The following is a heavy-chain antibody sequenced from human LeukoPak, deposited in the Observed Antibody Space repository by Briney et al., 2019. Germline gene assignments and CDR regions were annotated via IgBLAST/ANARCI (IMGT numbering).Heavy chain of an antibody. CDR3: ATAYSGSYYSAAFDI. CDR1: GYTFTSYG. V-gene: IGHV1-18*01. J-gene: IGHJ3*02. Sequence: ASVKVSCKASGYTFTSYGISWVRQAPGQGLEWMGWISAYNGNTIYAQKFQGRVTMTEDTSTDTAYMELSSLRSEDTAVYYCATAYSGSYYSAAFDIWGQGTMVTVSS. CDR2: ISAYNGNT. D-gene: IGHD1-26*01.